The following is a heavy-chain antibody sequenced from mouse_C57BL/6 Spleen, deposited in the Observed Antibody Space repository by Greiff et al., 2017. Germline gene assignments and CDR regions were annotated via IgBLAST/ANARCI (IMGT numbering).Heavy chain of an antibody. V-gene: IGHV1-82*01. CDR1: GYAFSSSW. Sequence: QVQLKESGPELVKPGASVKISCKASGYAFSSSWMNWVKQRPGKGLEWIGRIYPGDGDTNYNGKFKGKATLTADKSSSTAYMQLSSLTSEDSAVYFCARHYYGSSYPYYAMDYWGQGTSVTVSS. CDR2: IYPGDGDT. CDR3: ARHYYGSSYPYYAMDY. D-gene: IGHD1-1*01. J-gene: IGHJ4*01.